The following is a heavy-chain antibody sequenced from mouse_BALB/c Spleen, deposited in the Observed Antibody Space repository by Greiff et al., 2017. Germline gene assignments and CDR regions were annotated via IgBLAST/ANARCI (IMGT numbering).Heavy chain of an antibody. CDR2: ISSGGST. J-gene: IGHJ1*01. CDR1: GFTFSSYA. D-gene: IGHD1-1*01. V-gene: IGHV5-6-5*01. Sequence: EVKVEESGGGLVKPGGSLKLSCAASGFTFSSYAMSWVRQTPEKRLEWVASISSGGSTYYPDSVKGRFTISRDNARNILYLQMSSLRSEDTAMYYCARGSYYGSSFWYFDVWGAGTTVTVSS. CDR3: ARGSYYGSSFWYFDV.